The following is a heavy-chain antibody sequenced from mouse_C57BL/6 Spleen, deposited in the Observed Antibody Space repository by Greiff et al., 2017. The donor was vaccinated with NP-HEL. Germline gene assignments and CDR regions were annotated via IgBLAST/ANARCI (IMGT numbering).Heavy chain of an antibody. V-gene: IGHV1-26*01. CDR2: INPNNGGT. D-gene: IGHD1-1*01. CDR3: ARGPYYYGSSFFFDY. CDR1: GYTFTDYY. Sequence: EVQLQQSGPELVKPGASVKISCKASGYTFTDYYMNWVKQSHGKSLEWIGDINPNNGGTSYNQKFKGKATLTVDKSSSTAYMELRSLTSEDSAVYYCARGPYYYGSSFFFDYWGQGTTLTVSS. J-gene: IGHJ2*01.